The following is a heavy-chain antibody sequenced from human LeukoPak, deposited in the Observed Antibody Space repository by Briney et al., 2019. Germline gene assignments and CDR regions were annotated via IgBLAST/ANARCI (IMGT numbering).Heavy chain of an antibody. D-gene: IGHD3-16*01. V-gene: IGHV3-15*01. CDR2: INSKTDGGTT. CDR1: EVTFSNAW. J-gene: IGHJ3*02. Sequence: GGSLRLSCAASEVTFSNAWMNWVRQAPGQGLEWVGRINSKTDGGTTDYAAPVKGRFTTSRDDSKNTLYLQMNGLKTEDTAVYYCTTFGYDAFDIWGQGTMVTVSS. CDR3: TTFGYDAFDI.